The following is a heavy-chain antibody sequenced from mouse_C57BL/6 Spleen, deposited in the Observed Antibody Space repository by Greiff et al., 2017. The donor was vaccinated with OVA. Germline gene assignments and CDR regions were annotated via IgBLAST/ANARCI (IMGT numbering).Heavy chain of an antibody. J-gene: IGHJ3*01. Sequence: VQLQQSGAELARPGASVQMSCKASGYTFTSYTMHWVKQRPGQGLEWIGYINPSSGYTKYNQKFKDKATLTADKSSSTAYMQLSSLTSEDSAVYYCARDYGSSSSWFAYWGQGTLVTVSA. CDR3: ARDYGSSSSWFAY. V-gene: IGHV1-4*01. CDR1: GYTFTSYT. D-gene: IGHD1-1*01. CDR2: INPSSGYT.